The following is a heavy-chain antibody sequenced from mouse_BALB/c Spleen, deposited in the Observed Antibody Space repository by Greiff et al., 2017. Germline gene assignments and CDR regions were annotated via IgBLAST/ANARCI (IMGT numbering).Heavy chain of an antibody. CDR3: ARSPADY. J-gene: IGHJ2*01. CDR2: ISSGSSTI. CDR1: GFTFSSFG. V-gene: IGHV5-17*02. Sequence: EVQGVESGGGLVQPGGSRKLSCAASGFTFSSFGMHWVRQAPEKGLEWVAYISSGSSTIYYADTVKGRFTISRDNPKNTLFLQMTSLRSEDTAMYYCARSPADYWGQGTTLTVSS.